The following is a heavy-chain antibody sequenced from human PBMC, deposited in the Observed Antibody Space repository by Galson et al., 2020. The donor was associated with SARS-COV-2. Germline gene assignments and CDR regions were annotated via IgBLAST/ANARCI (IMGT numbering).Heavy chain of an antibody. CDR1: GFTFSSYA. CDR2: ISSNGGST. V-gene: IGHV3-64*01. CDR3: ARAPTYYYDSSGYPDYYYGMGV. D-gene: IGHD3-22*01. J-gene: IGHJ6*02. Sequence: GESLKISCAASGFTFSSYAMHWVRQAPGKGLEYVSAISSNGGSTYYANSVKGRFTISRDNSKNTLYLQMGSLRAEDMAVYYCARAPTYYYDSSGYPDYYYGMGVWGQGTTVTVSS.